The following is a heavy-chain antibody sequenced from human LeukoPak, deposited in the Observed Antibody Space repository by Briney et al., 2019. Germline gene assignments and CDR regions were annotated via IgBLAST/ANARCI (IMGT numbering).Heavy chain of an antibody. Sequence: SETLSLTCTVSGGSISSYYWSWIRQPPGKGLEWIGEINHSGGTNYNPSLKSRVTISADTSQNQFSLKLSSVTAADTAVYYCASRKLGNDYWGQGTLVTVSS. CDR2: INHSGGT. J-gene: IGHJ4*02. CDR3: ASRKLGNDY. D-gene: IGHD7-27*01. CDR1: GGSISSYY. V-gene: IGHV4-34*01.